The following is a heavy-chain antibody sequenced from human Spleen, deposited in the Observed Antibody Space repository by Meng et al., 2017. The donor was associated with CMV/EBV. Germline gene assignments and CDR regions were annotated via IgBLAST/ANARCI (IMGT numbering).Heavy chain of an antibody. D-gene: IGHD3-22*01. Sequence: GGVGGGLVKAGGVLCRYCSASGFAFSDYYMSWIRQAQGKGLEWVSYISSSSSYKNYADSVKGRFIISRDKAKNSLYLQMNSLRAEDTAVYYCARVSGAMIVAYYFDYWGQGTLVTVSS. J-gene: IGHJ4*02. V-gene: IGHV3-11*05. CDR2: ISSSSSYK. CDR3: ARVSGAMIVAYYFDY. CDR1: GFAFSDYY.